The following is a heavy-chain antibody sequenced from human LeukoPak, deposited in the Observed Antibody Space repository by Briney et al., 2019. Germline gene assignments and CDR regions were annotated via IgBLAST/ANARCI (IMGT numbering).Heavy chain of an antibody. CDR2: IKQDGSAK. J-gene: IGHJ4*02. D-gene: IGHD6-25*01. CDR1: GFTFSSYW. CDR3: ARGRGSLDY. Sequence: GGSLRLSCAASGFTFSSYWMTCVRQAPGKGLEWVANIKQDGSAKYTLDSVKGRFTISRDNAKNSLYLQMNSLRAEDTAIYYCARGRGSLDYWGQGALVTVSS. V-gene: IGHV3-7*04.